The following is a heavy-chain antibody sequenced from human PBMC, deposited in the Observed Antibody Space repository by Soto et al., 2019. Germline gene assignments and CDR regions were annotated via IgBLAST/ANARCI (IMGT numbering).Heavy chain of an antibody. CDR3: AKGSGEVPTNWFDP. Sequence: EVQLLESGGGLVQPGGSLRLSCAASGYTFGKYAMIWVRQAPGKGLDWVSGVSRSGGSTYYADSVKGRFTISRDNSKNTRYLQMNSLRAEDTAVYYCAKGSGEVPTNWFDPWGQGTLVTVS. V-gene: IGHV3-23*01. D-gene: IGHD3-3*01. CDR1: GYTFGKYA. CDR2: VSRSGGST. J-gene: IGHJ5*02.